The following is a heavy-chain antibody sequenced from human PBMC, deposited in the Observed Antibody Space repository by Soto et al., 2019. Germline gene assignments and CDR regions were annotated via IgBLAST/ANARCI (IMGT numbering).Heavy chain of an antibody. V-gene: IGHV3-30*18. CDR2: ISYDGSNK. Sequence: QVQLVESGGGVVQPGRSLRLSCAASGFTFSSYGMHWVRQAPGKGLEWVAVISYDGSNKYYADSVKGRFTISRDNSKNTLYLQMNSLRAEDTAVYYCAKDHIVLVPAANPYYYYGMDVW. CDR3: AKDHIVLVPAANPYYYYGMDV. D-gene: IGHD2-2*01. J-gene: IGHJ6*01. CDR1: GFTFSSYG.